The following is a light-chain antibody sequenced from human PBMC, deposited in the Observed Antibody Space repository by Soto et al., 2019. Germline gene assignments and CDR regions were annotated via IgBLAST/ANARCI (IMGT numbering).Light chain of an antibody. CDR3: QRYNNYPRT. CDR1: ESIRTW. J-gene: IGKJ1*01. CDR2: DAS. V-gene: IGKV1-5*01. Sequence: DIQMTQSPSTLSVSIGDRFTITCRASESIRTWLAWYQHKPGKTPKFLIYDASSLESGVPSRFSGSGSGTEFTLTISNLQPDDFATYFCQRYNNYPRTFGQGTKVDIK.